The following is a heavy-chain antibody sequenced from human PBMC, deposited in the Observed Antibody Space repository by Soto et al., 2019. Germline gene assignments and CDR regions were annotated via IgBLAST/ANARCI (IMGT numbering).Heavy chain of an antibody. CDR1: GFTFSTYA. Sequence: GSLRLSCAASGFTFSTYAMSWVRQAPGKGLEWVSAISGSGGSTYYAVSVKGRFTISRDNSKNTLYLQMNSLRTEDTAVYYCAKGRVPRYSNSENYYYYSMDVWGKGTTVTVSS. J-gene: IGHJ6*03. V-gene: IGHV3-23*01. CDR2: ISGSGGST. CDR3: AKGRVPRYSNSENYYYYSMDV. D-gene: IGHD3-9*01.